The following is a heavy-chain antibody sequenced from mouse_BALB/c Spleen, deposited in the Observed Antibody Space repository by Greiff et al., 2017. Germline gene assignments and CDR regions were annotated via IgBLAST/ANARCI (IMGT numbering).Heavy chain of an antibody. J-gene: IGHJ3*01. CDR3: ARENYYGSSWFAY. CDR1: GFTFSSYA. V-gene: IGHV5-6-5*01. Sequence: DVKLVESGGGLVKPGGSLKLSCAASGFTFSSYAMSWVRQTPEKRLEWVASISSGGSTYYPDSVKGRFTISRDNARNILYLQMSSLRSEDTAMYYCARENYYGSSWFAYWGQGTLVTVSA. D-gene: IGHD1-1*01. CDR2: ISSGGST.